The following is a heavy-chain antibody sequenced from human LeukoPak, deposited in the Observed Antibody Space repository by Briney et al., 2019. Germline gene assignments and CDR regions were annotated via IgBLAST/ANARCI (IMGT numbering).Heavy chain of an antibody. J-gene: IGHJ6*02. Sequence: GRSLRLSCAVSGFTFSDYYMSWIRQAPGKGLEWVSYISSSGTTIYYTDSVKGRFTISRDNAKNSLYLQMNSLRAEDTAVYYCARGAARDYYYYGMDVWGQGTTVTVSS. CDR1: GFTFSDYY. D-gene: IGHD6-13*01. V-gene: IGHV3-11*01. CDR3: ARGAARDYYYYGMDV. CDR2: ISSSGTTI.